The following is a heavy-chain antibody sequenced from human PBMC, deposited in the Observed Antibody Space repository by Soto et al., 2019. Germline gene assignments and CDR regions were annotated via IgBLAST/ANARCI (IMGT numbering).Heavy chain of an antibody. V-gene: IGHV3-48*02. Sequence: EVQLVASGGGLVQPGGSLRLSCAASGFTFSSYDMNWVRQAPGKGLEWISYISTSSRAIHYADSVKGRFTISRDNVKNSLYLQMNSLRDEDTAVYDCARDRGYCNGGSCYYMDVWGKGTTGTVSS. CDR2: ISTSSRAI. CDR1: GFTFSSYD. CDR3: ARDRGYCNGGSCYYMDV. D-gene: IGHD2-15*01. J-gene: IGHJ6*03.